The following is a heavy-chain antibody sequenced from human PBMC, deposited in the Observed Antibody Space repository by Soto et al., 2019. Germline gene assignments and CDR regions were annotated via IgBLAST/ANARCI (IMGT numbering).Heavy chain of an antibody. CDR2: IFPSDSDT. CDR1: GYSFTTNW. Sequence: PGESLKISCKGSGYSFTTNWIGWVRQMPGKGLEWMGIIFPSDSDTRYSPSFQGQVTISADKSISTAYLQWSSLRAEDTAVYYCVTDPNYYGSGSYYDFWGQGTLVTVSS. J-gene: IGHJ4*02. V-gene: IGHV5-51*01. CDR3: VTDPNYYGSGSYYDF. D-gene: IGHD3-10*01.